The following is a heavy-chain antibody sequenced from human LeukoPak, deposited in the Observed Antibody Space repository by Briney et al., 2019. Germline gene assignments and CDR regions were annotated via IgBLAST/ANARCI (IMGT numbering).Heavy chain of an antibody. Sequence: LGESLKISCKGSGYSFTSYWIGWVRQMPGKGLEWMGIIYPGDSDTRYSPSFQGQVTISADKSISTAYLQWSSLKASDTAMYYCARHDRIAVAGGTLDVWGQGTTVTVSS. D-gene: IGHD6-19*01. CDR3: ARHDRIAVAGGTLDV. CDR1: GYSFTSYW. V-gene: IGHV5-51*01. CDR2: IYPGDSDT. J-gene: IGHJ6*02.